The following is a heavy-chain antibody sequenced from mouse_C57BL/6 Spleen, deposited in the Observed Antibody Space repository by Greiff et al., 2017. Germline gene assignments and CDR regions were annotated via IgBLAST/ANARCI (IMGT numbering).Heavy chain of an antibody. V-gene: IGHV2-6*01. CDR1: GFSLTSYG. Sequence: QVQLQQSGPGLVAPSQSLSITCTVSGFSLTSYGVDWVRQSPGKGLEWLGVIWGVGSTNYNSALKSRLSISKDNSKSQVFLKMNSLQTDDTAMYCCARATVVNYAMDYWGQGTSVTVSS. J-gene: IGHJ4*01. CDR2: IWGVGST. D-gene: IGHD1-1*01. CDR3: ARATVVNYAMDY.